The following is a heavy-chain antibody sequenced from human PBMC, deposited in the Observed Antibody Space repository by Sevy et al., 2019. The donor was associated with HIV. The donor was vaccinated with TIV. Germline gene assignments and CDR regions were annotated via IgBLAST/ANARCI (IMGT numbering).Heavy chain of an antibody. CDR1: GFTFSSYS. J-gene: IGHJ4*02. D-gene: IGHD3-16*01. V-gene: IGHV3-48*02. CDR3: ARLYYDYVWGSYPFKEFDY. Sequence: GGSLRLSCAASGFTFSSYSMNWVRQAPGKGLEWVSYISSSSSTIYYADSVKGRFTISRDNAKNSLYLQMNSLRDEDTPVYYCARLYYDYVWGSYPFKEFDYWGQGTLVTVSS. CDR2: ISSSSSTI.